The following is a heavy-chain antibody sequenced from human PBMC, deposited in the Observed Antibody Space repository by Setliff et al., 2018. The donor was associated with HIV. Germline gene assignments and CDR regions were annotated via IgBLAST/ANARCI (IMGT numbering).Heavy chain of an antibody. V-gene: IGHV1-3*01. CDR3: ARDYMIFGVITKPNWFDP. CDR1: GYTFTSYA. J-gene: IGHJ5*02. CDR2: INAGNGNT. D-gene: IGHD3-3*01. Sequence: PGESLKISCKGSGYTFTSYAMHWVRQAPGQRLEWMGWINAGNGNTKYSQKFQGRLTITRDTSASTAYMELSSLRSEDTAVYYCARDYMIFGVITKPNWFDPWGQGTLVTVSS.